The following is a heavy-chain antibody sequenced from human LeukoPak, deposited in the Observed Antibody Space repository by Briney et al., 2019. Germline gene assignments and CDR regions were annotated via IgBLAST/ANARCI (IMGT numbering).Heavy chain of an antibody. D-gene: IGHD3-3*01. CDR1: GFTFSSYA. CDR2: ISCSGGST. Sequence: GGSLRLSCAASGFTFSSYAMSWVRQAPGKGLEWVSAISCSGGSTYYADSVKGRFTISRDNSKNTLYLQMNSLRAEDTAVYYCARGHYDFWSGYSHWGQGTLVTVSS. V-gene: IGHV3-23*01. J-gene: IGHJ4*02. CDR3: ARGHYDFWSGYSH.